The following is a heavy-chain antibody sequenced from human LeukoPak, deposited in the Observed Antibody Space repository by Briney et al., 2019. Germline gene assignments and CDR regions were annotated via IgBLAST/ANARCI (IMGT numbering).Heavy chain of an antibody. Sequence: GESLKISCKVSGYIFTSYWIGWVRQMPGKGLEWMGIIYPGDSDTRYSPSFQGQVTISADKSISTAYLQWNTLRASDTAMYYCARRKYNYGYDYWGQGTLVTVSS. CDR3: ARRKYNYGYDY. CDR1: GYIFTSYW. V-gene: IGHV5-51*01. J-gene: IGHJ4*02. CDR2: IYPGDSDT. D-gene: IGHD5-18*01.